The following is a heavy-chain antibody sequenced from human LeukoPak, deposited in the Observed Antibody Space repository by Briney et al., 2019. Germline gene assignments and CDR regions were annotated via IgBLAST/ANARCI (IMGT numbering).Heavy chain of an antibody. Sequence: GGSLRLSCAASGFTFSSYWMSWVCQAPGKGLEWVANIKQDGSEKYYVDSVKGRFTISRDNAKNSLYLQMNSLRAEDTAVYYCARDTYDILTGFKGLFDPWGQGTLVTVSS. CDR1: GFTFSSYW. V-gene: IGHV3-7*01. CDR2: IKQDGSEK. D-gene: IGHD3-9*01. J-gene: IGHJ5*02. CDR3: ARDTYDILTGFKGLFDP.